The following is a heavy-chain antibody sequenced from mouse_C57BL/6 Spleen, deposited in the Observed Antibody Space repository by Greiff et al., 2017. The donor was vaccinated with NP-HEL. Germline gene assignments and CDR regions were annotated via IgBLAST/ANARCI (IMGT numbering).Heavy chain of an antibody. CDR2: IYPGNSDT. D-gene: IGHD2-12*01. Sequence: DVQLVESGTVLARPGASVKMSCTTSGYTFTSYWMHWVKQRPGQGLAWIGAIYPGNSDTSYNQKFKGKAKLTAVTSASTAYMELSSLTNEDSAVYYCTRGLYHPLWYFDVWGTGTTVTVSS. CDR3: TRGLYHPLWYFDV. J-gene: IGHJ1*03. CDR1: GYTFTSYW. V-gene: IGHV1-5*01.